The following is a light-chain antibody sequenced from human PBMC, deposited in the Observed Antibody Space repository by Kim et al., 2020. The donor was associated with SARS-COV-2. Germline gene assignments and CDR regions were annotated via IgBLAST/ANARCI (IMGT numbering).Light chain of an antibody. CDR3: QQYDDLPLT. V-gene: IGKV1-33*01. Sequence: DIQMTQSPSSLSASVGDRVTITCQASQDISNYLNWYQQKPGKAPKLLIYDASNLETGVPSSFSGSGSGTDFTFTISSLQSEDIATYYCQQYDDLPLTFGGGTKVDIK. CDR2: DAS. CDR1: QDISNY. J-gene: IGKJ4*01.